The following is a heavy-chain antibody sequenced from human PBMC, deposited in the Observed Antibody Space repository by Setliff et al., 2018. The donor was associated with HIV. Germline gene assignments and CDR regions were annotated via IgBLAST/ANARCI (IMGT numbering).Heavy chain of an antibody. CDR1: GYSISTNEW. V-gene: IGHV4-28*02. J-gene: IGHJ3*02. CDR2: ISNSGKI. D-gene: IGHD4-4*01. Sequence: SQTLSLTCAVSGYSISTNEWWGWIRQPPGKGLAWIGYISNSGKIYYDPSLNSRVTLSADTSKNQLSLKLTSVTAEDTGVYYCARTVPHSAAQDAFDIWGQGTVVTVSS. CDR3: ARTVPHSAAQDAFDI.